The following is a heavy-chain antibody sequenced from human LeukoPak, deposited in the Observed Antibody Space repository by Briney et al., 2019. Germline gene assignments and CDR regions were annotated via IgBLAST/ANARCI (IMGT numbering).Heavy chain of an antibody. CDR1: GGSISSYY. CDR3: ARDVLSHDYGGNPWWYFDL. V-gene: IGHV4-59*01. J-gene: IGHJ2*01. Sequence: SETLSLTCTVSGGSISSYYWSWIRQPPGKGLEWIGYIYYSGSTNYNPSLKSRATISVDTSKNQFSLKLSSVTAADTAVYYCARDVLSHDYGGNPWWYFDLWGRGTLVTVSS. D-gene: IGHD4-23*01. CDR2: IYYSGST.